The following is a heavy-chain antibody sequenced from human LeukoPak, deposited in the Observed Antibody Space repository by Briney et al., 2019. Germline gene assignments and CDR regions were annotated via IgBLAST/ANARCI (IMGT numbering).Heavy chain of an antibody. CDR2: INTVGSIR. V-gene: IGHV3-74*01. CDR3: VRDFEIVTTPAGITPGDDFDY. D-gene: IGHD2/OR15-2a*01. CDR1: GFNFGSKW. Sequence: GGSLRLSCVASGFNFGSKWMHWVRQVPGKGLVWVSRINTVGSIRSYADSVRGRFTISRDNAENTLHLQMNSLRVEDTAIYYCVRDFEIVTTPAGITPGDDFDYWGQGALVTVST. J-gene: IGHJ4*02.